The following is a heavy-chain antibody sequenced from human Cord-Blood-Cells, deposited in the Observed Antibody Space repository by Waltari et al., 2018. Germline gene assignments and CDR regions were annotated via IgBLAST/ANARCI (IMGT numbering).Heavy chain of an antibody. CDR2: ISSSSSYI. J-gene: IGHJ4*02. CDR1: GFTFSSYS. D-gene: IGHD6-13*01. Sequence: EVQLVASGGGLVKPGGSLRLSSAASGFTFSSYSMNWVRQAPGKGLEWVSSISSSSSYIYYADSGKGRFTISRDNAKNSLYLQMNSLRAEDTAVYYCARVAAAGPIDYWGQGTLVTVSS. V-gene: IGHV3-21*01. CDR3: ARVAAAGPIDY.